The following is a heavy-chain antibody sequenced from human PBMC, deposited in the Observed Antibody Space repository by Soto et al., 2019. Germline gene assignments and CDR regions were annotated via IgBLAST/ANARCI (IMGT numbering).Heavy chain of an antibody. V-gene: IGHV1-18*01. CDR2: ISGYNGDT. J-gene: IGHJ4*02. Sequence: QVQLGESGGEVKKPGASVKVSCKASGYTFTSYSFNWVRQAPGQGLEWKGWISGYNGDTKYAQKIQGRVTMTTDTSPSTTFLEVRSLRHDGTAVHYCARTLYSSSWWDYWGQGPLVTVSS. D-gene: IGHD6-13*01. CDR1: GYTFTSYS. CDR3: ARTLYSSSWWDY.